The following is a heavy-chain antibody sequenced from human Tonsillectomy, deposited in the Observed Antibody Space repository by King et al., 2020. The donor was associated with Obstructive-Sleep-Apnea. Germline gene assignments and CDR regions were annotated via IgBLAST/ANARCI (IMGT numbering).Heavy chain of an antibody. Sequence: VQLVESGGGVVQPGRSLRLSCAASGFTFSSYGMHWVRQAPGKGLEWVAVISYDGSNKYYADSVKGRFTISRDNSKNTPYLQMNSLRAEDTAVYYCAKDYDSSGYYPTPFDYWGQGTLVTVSS. J-gene: IGHJ4*02. CDR2: ISYDGSNK. CDR3: AKDYDSSGYYPTPFDY. D-gene: IGHD3-22*01. CDR1: GFTFSSYG. V-gene: IGHV3-30*18.